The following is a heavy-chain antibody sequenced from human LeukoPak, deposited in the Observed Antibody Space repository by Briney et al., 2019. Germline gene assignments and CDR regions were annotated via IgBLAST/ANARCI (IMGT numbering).Heavy chain of an antibody. CDR1: GGTFSSYA. CDR2: IIPIFGTA. D-gene: IGHD5-18*01. Sequence: RGASVKVSCKASGGTFSSYAISWVRQAPGQGLEWMGGIIPIFGTANYAQKFQGRVTITADESTSTAYMELSSLRSEGTAVYYCARVDTAWYQPFDYWGQGTLVTVSS. J-gene: IGHJ4*02. V-gene: IGHV1-69*13. CDR3: ARVDTAWYQPFDY.